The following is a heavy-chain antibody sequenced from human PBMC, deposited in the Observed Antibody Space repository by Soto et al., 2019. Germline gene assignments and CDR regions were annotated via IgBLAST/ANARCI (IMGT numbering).Heavy chain of an antibody. CDR1: GYTFTSYG. CDR2: ISAHNGNT. J-gene: IGHJ4*02. Sequence: QVHLVQSGAKVKKPGASVKVSCKASGYTFTSYGITWVRQAPGQGLEWMGWISAHNGNTDYAQKLQGRVIVTRDTSTSTADMELRSLISDDTAVYYCARGRYGDYWGQGALVTVSS. V-gene: IGHV1-18*01. CDR3: ARGRYGDY. D-gene: IGHD1-1*01.